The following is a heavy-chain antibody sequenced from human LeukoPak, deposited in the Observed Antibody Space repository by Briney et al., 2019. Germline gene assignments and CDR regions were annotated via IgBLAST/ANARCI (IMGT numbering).Heavy chain of an antibody. CDR2: IYSDGTT. CDR1: GFIVSNNY. Sequence: GGSLRLSCAASGFIVSNNYLNWVRQAPGKGLEWVSVIYSDGTTYYADSVKGRFTISRDNSKNTVWLQMNSLRIEDTAVYYCARSWDARQNFDYWGQGTPVTVSS. CDR3: ARSWDARQNFDY. V-gene: IGHV3-66*02. J-gene: IGHJ4*02. D-gene: IGHD1-26*01.